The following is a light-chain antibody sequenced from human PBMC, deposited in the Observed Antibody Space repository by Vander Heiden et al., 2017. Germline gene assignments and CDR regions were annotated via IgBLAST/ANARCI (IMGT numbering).Light chain of an antibody. CDR1: KLGDKY. V-gene: IGLV3-1*01. Sequence: SYELTQPPSVSVSPGQTASIPCSGDKLGDKYACWYQQKPGQSPVLVIYQDSKRPSGIPERFSGSNSGNTATLTISGTQAMDEADYYCQAWDSSTARSVVFGGGTKLTVL. CDR3: QAWDSSTARSVV. J-gene: IGLJ2*01. CDR2: QDS.